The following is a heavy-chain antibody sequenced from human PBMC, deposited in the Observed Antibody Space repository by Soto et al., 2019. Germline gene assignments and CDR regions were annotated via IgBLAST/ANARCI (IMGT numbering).Heavy chain of an antibody. D-gene: IGHD5-12*01. CDR3: ARGNRRWLQLWYFDL. V-gene: IGHV1-69*12. CDR2: IIPIFGTA. CDR1: GGTFSSYT. J-gene: IGHJ2*01. Sequence: QVQLVQSGAEVKKPGSSVTVSCKASGGTFSSYTISWVRQAPGQGLEWMGGIIPIFGTANYAQKFQGRVTITADESTSTAYVELSSLRSEDTAVDYGARGNRRWLQLWYFDLWGRGTLVTVSS.